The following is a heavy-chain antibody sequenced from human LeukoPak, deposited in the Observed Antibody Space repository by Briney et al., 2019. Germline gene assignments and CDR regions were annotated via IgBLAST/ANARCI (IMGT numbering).Heavy chain of an antibody. Sequence: GGSLRLSCAASGFTFSSYSMNWVRQAPGKGLEWVSYISSSSSTIYYADSVKGRFTISRDNAKNSLYLRMNSLRAEDTAVYYCARVKGVGAFDYWGQGTLVTVSS. CDR3: ARVKGVGAFDY. V-gene: IGHV3-48*01. CDR2: ISSSSSTI. CDR1: GFTFSSYS. J-gene: IGHJ4*02. D-gene: IGHD1-26*01.